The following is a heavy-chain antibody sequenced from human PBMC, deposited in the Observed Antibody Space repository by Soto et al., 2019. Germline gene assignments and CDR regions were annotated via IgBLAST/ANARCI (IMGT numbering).Heavy chain of an antibody. Sequence: ASVKVSCKASGYTFTNYYMHWVRQAPGQGLEWMGIVYPSGGSTRNAQKFQGRVTMTRDTSTSTVYMELSSLRSEDTAVYYCARDFSGPMDYWGRGTLVTVSS. CDR1: GYTFTNYY. CDR3: ARDFSGPMDY. J-gene: IGHJ4*02. D-gene: IGHD3-10*01. CDR2: VYPSGGST. V-gene: IGHV1-46*01.